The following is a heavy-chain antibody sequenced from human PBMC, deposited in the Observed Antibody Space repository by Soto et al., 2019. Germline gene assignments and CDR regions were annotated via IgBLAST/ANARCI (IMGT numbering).Heavy chain of an antibody. J-gene: IGHJ4*02. CDR1: XYTFTXYA. Sequence: QVQLVQSGAXVKKPGASVXVXXXXSXYTFTXYAISWVRQAPGQGLEWMGWISAYNGNTNYAQKLQGRVTMTTDTSTSTAYMELRSLRSDDTAVYYCARDLPPVDYWGQGTLVTVSS. CDR2: ISAYNGNT. V-gene: IGHV1-18*01. CDR3: ARDLPPVDY.